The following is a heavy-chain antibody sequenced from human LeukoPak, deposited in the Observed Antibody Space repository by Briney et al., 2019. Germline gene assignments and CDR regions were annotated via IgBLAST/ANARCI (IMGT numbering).Heavy chain of an antibody. CDR1: GFTFSSYS. CDR2: ISSSSSYI. Sequence: GGSLRLSCAASGFTFSSYSMNWVRQAPGKGLEWVSSISSSSSYIYYADSVKGRFTISRDNAKNSLYLQMNSLRAEDTAVYYCASSIAAAGKSFDYWGQGTLVTASS. J-gene: IGHJ4*02. D-gene: IGHD6-13*01. CDR3: ASSIAAAGKSFDY. V-gene: IGHV3-21*01.